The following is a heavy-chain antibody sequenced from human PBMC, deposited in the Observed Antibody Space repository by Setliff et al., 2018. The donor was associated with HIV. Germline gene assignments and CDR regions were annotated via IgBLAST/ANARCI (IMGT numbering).Heavy chain of an antibody. CDR1: GYSISSGYY. Sequence: SETLSLTCAVSGYSISSGYYWGWIRQPPGKGLEWIGSIYHSGGTYYNPSLKSRVTISVDTSKNQFSLRLSSVTAADTAVYYCARLTTVAGLDYWGQGTLVTVSS. D-gene: IGHD6-19*01. J-gene: IGHJ4*02. V-gene: IGHV4-38-2*01. CDR3: ARLTTVAGLDY. CDR2: IYHSGGT.